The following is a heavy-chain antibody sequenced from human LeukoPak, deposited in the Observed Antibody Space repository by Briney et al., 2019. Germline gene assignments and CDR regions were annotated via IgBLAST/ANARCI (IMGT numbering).Heavy chain of an antibody. Sequence: GGSLRLSCAASGFTFSSYVMSWVRQAPGKGLEWVSSISNSGGSTYYADSVKGRFTISRDNSKNTLYLQMNSLRAEDTAVYYCARDILAVAGHFDYWGQGTLVTVSS. V-gene: IGHV3-23*01. D-gene: IGHD6-19*01. CDR2: ISNSGGST. CDR1: GFTFSSYV. J-gene: IGHJ4*02. CDR3: ARDILAVAGHFDY.